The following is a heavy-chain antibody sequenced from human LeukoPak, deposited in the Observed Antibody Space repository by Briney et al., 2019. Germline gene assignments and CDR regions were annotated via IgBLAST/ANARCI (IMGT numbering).Heavy chain of an antibody. CDR3: AKWGDYDVLTGYYVSDL. D-gene: IGHD3-9*01. CDR2: ISGRSDNT. J-gene: IGHJ5*02. V-gene: IGHV3-23*01. CDR1: GFIFSNYA. Sequence: GGSLRLSCAASGFIFSNYAMYWVRQAPGKGLEWVSAISGRSDNTYYADSVKGRFTLSRDSSKNTLYLQINSLRADDTAVYYCAKWGDYDVLTGYYVSDLWGQGTLVTVSS.